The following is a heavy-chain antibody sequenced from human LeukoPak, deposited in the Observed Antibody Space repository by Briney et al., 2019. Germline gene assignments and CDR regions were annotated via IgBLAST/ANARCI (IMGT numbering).Heavy chain of an antibody. V-gene: IGHV3-48*04. CDR3: ARDPIFGVVTYHSDY. CDR1: GFTFSSYS. Sequence: GGSLRLSCAASGFTFSSYSMSWVRQAPGKGLEWVSYISSSRTTTYYADSVKGRFTISRDNAKNSLYLQMNSLRAEDTAVYYCARDPIFGVVTYHSDYWGQGTLVTVSS. CDR2: ISSSRTTT. D-gene: IGHD3-3*01. J-gene: IGHJ4*02.